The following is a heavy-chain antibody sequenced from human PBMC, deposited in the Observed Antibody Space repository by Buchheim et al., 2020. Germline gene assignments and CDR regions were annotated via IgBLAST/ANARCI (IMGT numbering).Heavy chain of an antibody. CDR3: ARGDNGYDSAGLYGMDV. J-gene: IGHJ6*02. CDR1: GFTFSSYA. V-gene: IGHV3-30-3*01. D-gene: IGHD5-12*01. Sequence: QVQLVESGGGVVQPGRSLRLSCAASGFTFSSYAMHWVRQAPGKGLEWVAVISYDGSNKYYADSVKGRFTISRDNSKNTLYLQMNSLRAEDTAVYYCARGDNGYDSAGLYGMDVWGQGTT. CDR2: ISYDGSNK.